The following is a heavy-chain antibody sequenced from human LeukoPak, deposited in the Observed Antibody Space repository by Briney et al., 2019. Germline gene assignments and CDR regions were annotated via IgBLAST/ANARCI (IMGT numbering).Heavy chain of an antibody. V-gene: IGHV3-23*01. D-gene: IGHD4-17*01. CDR2: ISGSGGST. J-gene: IGHJ4*02. CDR1: GFTFSSYA. CDR3: AKDLAYGDYTSAWEY. Sequence: PGGSLRLSCAASGFTFSSYAMSWVRQAPGKGLEWVSAISGSGGSTCYADSVKGRFTISRDNSKNTLYLQMNSLRAEDTAVYYCAKDLAYGDYTSAWEYWGQGTLVTVSS.